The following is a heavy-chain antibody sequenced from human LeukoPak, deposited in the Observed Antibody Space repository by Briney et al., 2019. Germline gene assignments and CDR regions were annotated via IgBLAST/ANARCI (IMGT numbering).Heavy chain of an antibody. CDR1: GFTFSSYS. D-gene: IGHD3-10*01. Sequence: GGSLRLSCAASGFTFSSYSMNWVRQAPGKGLEWVSYISSTSSTRYYADSVKGRFTISRDEAKNSLYLQMNSLRIEDTAVYYCGRGSVGFGELNYWGQGTLVTVSS. J-gene: IGHJ4*02. CDR3: GRGSVGFGELNY. V-gene: IGHV3-48*01. CDR2: ISSTSSTR.